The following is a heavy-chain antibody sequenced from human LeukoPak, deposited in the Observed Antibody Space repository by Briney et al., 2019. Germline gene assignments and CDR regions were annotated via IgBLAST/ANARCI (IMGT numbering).Heavy chain of an antibody. CDR1: GGTFSSYA. V-gene: IGHV1-69*13. CDR2: IIPIFGTA. Sequence: SVKVSCKASGGTFSSYAISWVRQAPGQGLEWMGGIIPIFGTANYAQKFQGRVTITADESTSTAYMELSSLRSEDTAVYYCARDRAITIFGVVKARRFDPWGQGTLVTVSS. D-gene: IGHD3-3*01. CDR3: ARDRAITIFGVVKARRFDP. J-gene: IGHJ5*02.